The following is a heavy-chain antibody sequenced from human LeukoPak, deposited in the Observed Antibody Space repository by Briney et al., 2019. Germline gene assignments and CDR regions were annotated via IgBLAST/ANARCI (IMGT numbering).Heavy chain of an antibody. J-gene: IGHJ4*02. V-gene: IGHV3-21*01. CDR1: GFTFSSYS. D-gene: IGHD2-21*01. Sequence: GGSLRLSCAASGFTFSSYSMNWVRQAPGKGLEWVSSISSSSSYIYYADSVKGRFTISGDNAKNSLYLQMNSLRAEDTAVYHCARDPAYCGGDCYTPAGNFDYWGQGTLVTVSS. CDR2: ISSSSSYI. CDR3: ARDPAYCGGDCYTPAGNFDY.